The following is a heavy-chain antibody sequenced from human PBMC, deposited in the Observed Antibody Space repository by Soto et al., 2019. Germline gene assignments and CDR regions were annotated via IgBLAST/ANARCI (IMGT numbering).Heavy chain of an antibody. J-gene: IGHJ5*02. D-gene: IGHD2-15*01. CDR2: IWYDGSNK. Sequence: GGSLRLSCAASGFTFSSYGMHWVRQAPGKGLEWVAVIWYDGSNKYYADSVKGRFTISRDNSKNTLYLQMNSLRAEDTAVYYCARDKIGYCSGGSCYSTWFDPWGQGTLVTVSS. CDR3: ARDKIGYCSGGSCYSTWFDP. CDR1: GFTFSSYG. V-gene: IGHV3-33*01.